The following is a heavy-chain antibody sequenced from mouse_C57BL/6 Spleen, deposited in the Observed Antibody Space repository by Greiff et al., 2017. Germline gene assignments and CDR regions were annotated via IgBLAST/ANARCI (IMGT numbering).Heavy chain of an antibody. V-gene: IGHV3-6*01. D-gene: IGHD2-2*01. CDR1: GYSITSGYY. CDR2: ISYDGSN. CDR3: ARGGTMVTTKDFDY. J-gene: IGHJ2*01. Sequence: EVKVEESGPGLVKPSQSLSLTCSVTGYSITSGYYWNWIRQFPGNKLEWMGYISYDGSNNYNPSLKNRISITRDTSKNQFFLKLNSVTTEDTATYYCARGGTMVTTKDFDYWGQGTTLTVSS.